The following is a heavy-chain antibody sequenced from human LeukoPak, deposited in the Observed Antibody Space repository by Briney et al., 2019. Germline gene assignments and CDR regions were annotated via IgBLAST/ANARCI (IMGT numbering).Heavy chain of an antibody. J-gene: IGHJ4*02. Sequence: GSLRLSCAASGFTFSSYSMNWVRQPPGKGLEWIGEINHSGSTNYNPSLKSRVTISVDTSKNQFSLKLSSVTAADTAVYYCARGRGSSGWYGGTTSGGYYFDYWGQGTLVTVSS. CDR3: ARGRGSSGWYGGTTSGGYYFDY. CDR2: INHSGST. CDR1: GFTFSSYS. D-gene: IGHD6-19*01. V-gene: IGHV4-34*01.